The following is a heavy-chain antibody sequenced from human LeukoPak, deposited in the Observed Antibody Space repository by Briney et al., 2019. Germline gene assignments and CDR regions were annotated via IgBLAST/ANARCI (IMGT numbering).Heavy chain of an antibody. CDR3: AKGGGWLYYFDY. CDR2: ISGSDSST. V-gene: IGHV3-23*01. J-gene: IGHJ4*02. CDR1: GFTFSRFT. Sequence: GGSLRLSRAASGFTFSRFTMNWVRQAPGKGLEWVSGISGSDSSTYYADFVKGRFTISRDNSKNTLYLQMNSLRADDTAVYYCAKGGGWLYYFDYWGQGTLVTVSS. D-gene: IGHD4-23*01.